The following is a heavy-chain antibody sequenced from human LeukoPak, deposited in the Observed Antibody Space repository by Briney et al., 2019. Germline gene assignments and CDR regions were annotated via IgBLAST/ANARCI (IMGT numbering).Heavy chain of an antibody. CDR1: GGSVNXXXXX. J-gene: IGHJ4*02. Sequence: SQTLSLTCTVSGGSVNXXXXXWSWIRQLXXXXXXXXXYIYYSGSTXYNPSXXXRVTISADTSTNQFSLKLSSVTAADTAVYYCARDRADGQNYLFDYWGQGTLVTVSS. CDR2: IYYSGST. V-gene: IGHV4-31*03. CDR3: ARDRADGQNYLFDY. D-gene: IGHD5-24*01.